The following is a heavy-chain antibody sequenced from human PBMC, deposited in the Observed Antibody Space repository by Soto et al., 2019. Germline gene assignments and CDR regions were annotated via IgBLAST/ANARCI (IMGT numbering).Heavy chain of an antibody. J-gene: IGHJ4*02. Sequence: QVQLVESGGGVVQPGRSLRLSCAASGFTFSSYGMHWVRQAPGKGLEWVAVISYDGSNKYYADSVKGRFTISRDNXKXXLYLQMNSLRAEDTAVYYCAKAISSEGIAAADFDYWGQGTLVTVSS. V-gene: IGHV3-30*18. CDR1: GFTFSSYG. CDR3: AKAISSEGIAAADFDY. D-gene: IGHD6-13*01. CDR2: ISYDGSNK.